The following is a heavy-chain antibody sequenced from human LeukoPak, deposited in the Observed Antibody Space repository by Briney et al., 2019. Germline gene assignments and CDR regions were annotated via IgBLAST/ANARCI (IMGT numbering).Heavy chain of an antibody. CDR1: GFTFSSYA. D-gene: IGHD2-15*01. V-gene: IGHV3-23*01. J-gene: IGHJ1*01. Sequence: PGGSLRLSCAASGFTFSSYAMSWVRQAPGKGLEWVSGISGSGGSTYYADSVKGRFTISRDNSKNTLYLQMNSLRAENTAVYYCAKDYCSGGSCYHQPAIEYFQHWGQGTLVTVSS. CDR2: ISGSGGST. CDR3: AKDYCSGGSCYHQPAIEYFQH.